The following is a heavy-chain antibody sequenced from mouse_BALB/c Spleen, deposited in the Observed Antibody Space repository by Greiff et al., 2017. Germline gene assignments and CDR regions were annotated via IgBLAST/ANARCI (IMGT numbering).Heavy chain of an antibody. CDR2: ISSGSSTI. CDR1: GFTFSSFG. Sequence: EVQGVESGGGLVQPGGSRKLSCAASGFTFSSFGMHWVRQAPEKGLEWVAYISSGSSTIYYADTVKGRFTISRDNPKNTLFLQMTSLRSEDTAMYYCARVGGNYRYYFDYWGQGTTLTVSS. J-gene: IGHJ2*01. CDR3: ARVGGNYRYYFDY. D-gene: IGHD2-14*01. V-gene: IGHV5-17*02.